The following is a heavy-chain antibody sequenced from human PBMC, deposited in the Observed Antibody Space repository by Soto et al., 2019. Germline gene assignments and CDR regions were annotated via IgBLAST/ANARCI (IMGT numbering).Heavy chain of an antibody. V-gene: IGHV3-73*01. CDR1: GFTFGASA. CDR2: IGSRGETYAT. CDR3: ARKVPSSDGGGNWFDP. Sequence: GGSLRLSCSASGFTFGASALQWVRQASGKGLEWLGRIGSRGETYATTYAASVKGRFTISRDDSKKTAYLQMNSLESEDTAVYYGARKVPSSDGGGNWFDPWGQGTLVTVSS. J-gene: IGHJ5*02. D-gene: IGHD2-2*01.